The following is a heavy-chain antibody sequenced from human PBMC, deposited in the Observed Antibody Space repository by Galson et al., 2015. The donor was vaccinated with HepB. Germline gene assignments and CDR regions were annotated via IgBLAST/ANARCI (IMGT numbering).Heavy chain of an antibody. CDR3: ARAPPTTIFGVGYYYYMDV. J-gene: IGHJ6*03. V-gene: IGHV3-48*01. CDR1: GFTFSSYS. CDR2: ISSSSSTI. Sequence: SLRLSCAASGFTFSSYSMNWVRQAPGKGLEWVSYISSSSSTIYYADSVKGRFTISRDNAKNSLYLQMNSLRAEDTAVYYCARAPPTTIFGVGYYYYMDVWGKGTTVTVSS. D-gene: IGHD3-3*01.